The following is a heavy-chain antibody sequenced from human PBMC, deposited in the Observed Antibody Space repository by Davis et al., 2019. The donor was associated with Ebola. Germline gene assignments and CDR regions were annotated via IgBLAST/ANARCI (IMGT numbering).Heavy chain of an antibody. V-gene: IGHV4-59*02. CDR3: ARDLRYDSSGYDYYFYMDV. D-gene: IGHD3-22*01. CDR1: GGSVSSYY. CDR2: IYNSGRT. Sequence: PSETLSLTCSVSGGSVSSYYWSWIRQPPGKALEWIGYIYNSGRTNYNPSLKSRVTISVDTSKNQFSLNLYSVTAADTAVYYCARDLRYDSSGYDYYFYMDVWGKGTTVTLSS. J-gene: IGHJ6*03.